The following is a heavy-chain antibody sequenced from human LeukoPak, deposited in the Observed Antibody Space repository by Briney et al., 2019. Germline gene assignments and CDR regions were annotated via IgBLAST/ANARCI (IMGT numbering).Heavy chain of an antibody. V-gene: IGHV4-39*07. CDR1: GGSISSSSYY. CDR2: IYYSGST. Sequence: SQTLSLTCTVSGGSISSSSYYWGWIRQPPGKGLEWIGSIYYSGSTYYNPSLKSRVTISVDTSKNQFSLKLSSVTAADTAVYYCARDRPNWNYGGRAFDIWGQGTMVTVSS. D-gene: IGHD1-7*01. CDR3: ARDRPNWNYGGRAFDI. J-gene: IGHJ3*02.